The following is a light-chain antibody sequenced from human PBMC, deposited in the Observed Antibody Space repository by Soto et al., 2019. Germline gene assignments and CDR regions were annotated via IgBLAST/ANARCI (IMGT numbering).Light chain of an antibody. CDR2: GAS. J-gene: IGKJ1*01. V-gene: IGKV3-15*01. CDR3: QQYNTWPRT. Sequence: EIVLTQSPGTLSLSPWERATLSCRASQSITNNYLAWYQQKPGLAPRLLIYGASTQAAGVPARFSGSGSGTEFTLTISSLQSDDFAIYYCQQYNTWPRTFGQGTKVDI. CDR1: QSITNN.